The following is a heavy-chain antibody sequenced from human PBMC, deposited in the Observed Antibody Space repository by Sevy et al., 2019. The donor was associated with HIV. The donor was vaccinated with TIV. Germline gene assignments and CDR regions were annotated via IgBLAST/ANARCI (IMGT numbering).Heavy chain of an antibody. J-gene: IGHJ4*02. Sequence: GGSLRLSCAASGFTFSKYWMGWVRQAPGKGLEWVANIKQDAGKKYYVDSVKGRFTISRDNAKNSLYLQMNSLRAEDTAVYFCARDYGNYYFHYWGQGTLVTVSS. CDR3: ARDYGNYYFHY. D-gene: IGHD1-7*01. CDR2: IKQDAGKK. CDR1: GFTFSKYW. V-gene: IGHV3-7*01.